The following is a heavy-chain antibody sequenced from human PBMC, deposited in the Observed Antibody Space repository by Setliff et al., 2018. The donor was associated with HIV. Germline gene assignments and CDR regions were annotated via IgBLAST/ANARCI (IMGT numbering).Heavy chain of an antibody. CDR3: ARGRFHIVVVTAMNAFDI. CDR2: ISAYNGNT. CDR1: GYTFTSYG. Sequence: GASVKVSCKASGYTFTSYGISWVRQAPGQGLEWMGWISAYNGNTNSAQKFQGRVTMTTDTSTSTAYMELRSLKSDDTAVYYCARGRFHIVVVTAMNAFDIRGQGTKVTVSS. D-gene: IGHD2-21*02. J-gene: IGHJ3*02. V-gene: IGHV1-18*01.